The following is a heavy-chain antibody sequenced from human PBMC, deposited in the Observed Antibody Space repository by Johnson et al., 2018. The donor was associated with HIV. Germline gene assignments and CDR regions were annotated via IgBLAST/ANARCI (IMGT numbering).Heavy chain of an antibody. V-gene: IGHV3-66*01. CDR2: IYSGGST. CDR1: GFTVSSNY. D-gene: IGHD2-21*02. CDR3: ARDHRAYCGGDCYSDAFDI. Sequence: VQLVESGGGLVKPGGSLRLSCAASGFTVSSNYMSWVRQAPGKGLEWVSAIYSGGSTYYADSVKGRFTISRDNSKNTLYLQMNSLRAEDTAVYYCARDHRAYCGGDCYSDAFDIWGQGTMVTVSS. J-gene: IGHJ3*02.